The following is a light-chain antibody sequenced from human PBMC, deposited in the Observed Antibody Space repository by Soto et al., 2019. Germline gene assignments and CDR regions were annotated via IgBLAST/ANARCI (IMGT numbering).Light chain of an antibody. V-gene: IGKV1-5*01. CDR1: QSVSMW. Sequence: DIQMTQSPSSVSASVGDRVTLTCRASQSVSMWLAWYQQKPGKAPRLLIYDASNLESGVPSRFSGSGSGTEFTLTISSLQPEDAATYYCQQYNTYLTWTFGQGTKVDIK. J-gene: IGKJ1*01. CDR2: DAS. CDR3: QQYNTYLTWT.